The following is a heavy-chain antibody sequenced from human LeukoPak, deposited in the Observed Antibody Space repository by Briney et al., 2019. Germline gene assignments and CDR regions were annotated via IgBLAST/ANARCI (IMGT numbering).Heavy chain of an antibody. V-gene: IGHV3-30*01. CDR2: ISYDGSNK. J-gene: IGHJ4*02. CDR3: ASKSYSFDY. Sequence: GGSLRLSCAASGFTFSIYAMLWVRQAPGKGLEWVAVISYDGSNKSYADSVKGRFPISRDNSKNTLYLQMNSLRAEDTAVYYCASKSYSFDYWGQGTLVTVSS. D-gene: IGHD1-26*01. CDR1: GFTFSIYA.